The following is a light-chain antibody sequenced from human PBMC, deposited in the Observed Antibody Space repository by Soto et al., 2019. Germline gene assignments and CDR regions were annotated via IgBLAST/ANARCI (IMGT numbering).Light chain of an antibody. Sequence: DLQMTQSPSSLSASVGDRVTITCRASRSISSYLNWYQHKPGEAPKLLIYAASTLESGVPSRFSGSGSGTDFTLTISSLQPEDFATYFCQQSYSTPTWTFGQGTKVEIK. V-gene: IGKV1-39*01. CDR1: RSISSY. CDR3: QQSYSTPTWT. J-gene: IGKJ1*01. CDR2: AAS.